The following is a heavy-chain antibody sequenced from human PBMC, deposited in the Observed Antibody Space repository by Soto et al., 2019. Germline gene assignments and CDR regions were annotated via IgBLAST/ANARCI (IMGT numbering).Heavy chain of an antibody. V-gene: IGHV4-59*08. D-gene: IGHD6-19*01. Sequence: SETLSLTCTVSGGSISSYYWSWIRQPPGKGLEWIGYIYYSGSTNYNPSLKSRVTISVDTSKNQFSLKLSSVTAADTAVYYCARRKYYSSPLDYWGQGTLVTVSS. J-gene: IGHJ4*02. CDR2: IYYSGST. CDR3: ARRKYYSSPLDY. CDR1: GGSISSYY.